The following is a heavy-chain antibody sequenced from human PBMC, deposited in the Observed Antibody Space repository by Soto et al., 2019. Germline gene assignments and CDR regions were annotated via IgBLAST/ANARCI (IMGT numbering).Heavy chain of an antibody. CDR2: THYSGST. CDR3: ARHYYGSGSYYNPWFDP. J-gene: IGHJ5*02. Sequence: PSETLALTCTVSGGSISSYYWSWIRQPPGKGLEWIGYTHYSGSTNYNPSLKSRVTISVDTSKNQFSLKLSSVTAADTAVYYCARHYYGSGSYYNPWFDPWGQGTLVTVSS. D-gene: IGHD3-10*01. CDR1: GGSISSYY. V-gene: IGHV4-59*08.